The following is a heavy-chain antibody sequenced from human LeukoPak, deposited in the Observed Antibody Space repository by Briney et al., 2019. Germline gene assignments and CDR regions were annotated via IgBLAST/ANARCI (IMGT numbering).Heavy chain of an antibody. V-gene: IGHV1-69*01. CDR2: IIPIFGTG. CDR1: GGTFSNYG. CDR3: ASRYCSGGNCFSRDYYYYYMDV. D-gene: IGHD2-15*01. J-gene: IGHJ6*03. Sequence: SVKVSCKASGGTFSNYGFTWVRQAPGQGLEWMGGIIPIFGTGKYAQKFQGRVTITADESTSTAYMELSSLRSEDTAVYYCASRYCSGGNCFSRDYYYYYMDVWGKGTTVTVSS.